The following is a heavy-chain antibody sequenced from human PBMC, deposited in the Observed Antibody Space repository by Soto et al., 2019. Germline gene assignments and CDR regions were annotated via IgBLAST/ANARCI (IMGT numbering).Heavy chain of an antibody. J-gene: IGHJ5*02. CDR1: GFTFSSYA. Sequence: GGSLRLSCAASGFTFSSYAMHWVRQAPGKGLEWVAVISYNGSNKYYADSVKGRFTISRDNSKNTLYLQMNSLRAEDTAVYYCARDKPRGYPWGQGTLVTVSS. CDR2: ISYNGSNK. V-gene: IGHV3-30-3*01. CDR3: ARDKPRGYP.